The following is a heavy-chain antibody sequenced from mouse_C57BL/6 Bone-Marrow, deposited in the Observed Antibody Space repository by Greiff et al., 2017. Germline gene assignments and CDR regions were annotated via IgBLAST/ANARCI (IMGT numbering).Heavy chain of an antibody. J-gene: IGHJ4*01. CDR1: GFNIKDYY. Sequence: EVKLQQSGAELVRPGASVKLSCTASGFNIKDYYMHWVKQRPEQGLEWIGRLDPEDGDTEYAPKFPGKATMTADTSSNTAYLQLSSLTSEDTAVYYCTPGGCAMDYWGQGTSVTVSS. CDR3: TPGGCAMDY. V-gene: IGHV14-1*01. CDR2: LDPEDGDT.